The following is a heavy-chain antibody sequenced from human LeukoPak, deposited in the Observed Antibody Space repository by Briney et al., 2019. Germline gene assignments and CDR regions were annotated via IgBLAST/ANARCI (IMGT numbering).Heavy chain of an antibody. CDR1: GGSFSGYY. V-gene: IGHV4-34*01. CDR2: INHSGST. J-gene: IGHJ4*02. CDR3: ARGSVAAAGYFDY. Sequence: SESLSLTCAVYGGSFSGYYTSWIRQPPGKGLEWIGEINHSGSTNYNPSLKSRVTISVDTSKNQFSLKLSSMTAPDTAVYYCARGSVAAAGYFDYWGQGTLVTVSS. D-gene: IGHD6-19*01.